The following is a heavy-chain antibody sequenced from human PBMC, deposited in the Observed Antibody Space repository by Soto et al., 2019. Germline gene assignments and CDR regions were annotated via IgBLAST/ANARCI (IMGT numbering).Heavy chain of an antibody. CDR3: ARDRAVYCRYGICLDAFDI. Sequence: EVQLLESGGDLVQPGGSLRLSCAASGFTFNDYALTWVRQVPGKGLEWVSSLSSRGFSTHYAESVKGRFTISRDNIKNTVYLQMNSLRAEDTAVYYCARDRAVYCRYGICLDAFDIWGQGTLVTVSS. D-gene: IGHD2-15*01. CDR1: GFTFNDYA. CDR2: LSSRGFST. J-gene: IGHJ3*02. V-gene: IGHV3-23*01.